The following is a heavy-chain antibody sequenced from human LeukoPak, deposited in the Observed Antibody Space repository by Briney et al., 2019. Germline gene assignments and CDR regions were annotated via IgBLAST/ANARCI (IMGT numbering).Heavy chain of an antibody. CDR2: IYTSGST. CDR1: GGSISSGSYY. V-gene: IGHV4-61*02. Sequence: SETLSLTCTVSGGSISSGSYYWSWIRQPAGKGLEWIGRIYTSGSTNYNPSLKSRVIISVDTSKNQFSLKLSSVTAADTAVYYCARDPRCTNGVCYYFDYWGQGTLVTVSS. CDR3: ARDPRCTNGVCYYFDY. J-gene: IGHJ4*02. D-gene: IGHD2-8*01.